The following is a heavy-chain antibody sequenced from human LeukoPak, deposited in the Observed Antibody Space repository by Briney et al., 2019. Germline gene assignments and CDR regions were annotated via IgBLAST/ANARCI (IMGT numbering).Heavy chain of an antibody. CDR3: ARIPSAYGDYVGYFDY. V-gene: IGHV4-34*01. CDR2: INHSGST. Sequence: PSETLSLTCAVYGGSFSGYYWSWIRQPPGKGLEWIGEINHSGSTNYNPSLKSRVTISVDTSKNQLSLKLSSVTAADTAVYYCARIPSAYGDYVGYFDYWGQGTLVTVSS. D-gene: IGHD4-17*01. CDR1: GGSFSGYY. J-gene: IGHJ4*02.